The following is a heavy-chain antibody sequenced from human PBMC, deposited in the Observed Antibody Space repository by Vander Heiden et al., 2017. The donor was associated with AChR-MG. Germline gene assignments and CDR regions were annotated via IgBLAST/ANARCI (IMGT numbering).Heavy chain of an antibody. Sequence: EAQLVQSAGGLIQPGGSLRLSCVASGFTVSSNYMNWVRQAPGKGLEWVSVIYSGGNTYYADSVKGRFTISRDNSKNTLYLQMNSLRAEDTAVYYCARDGGDAFDIWGQGTMVIVSS. CDR2: IYSGGNT. CDR1: GFTVSSNY. CDR3: ARDGGDAFDI. J-gene: IGHJ3*02. V-gene: IGHV3-53*01. D-gene: IGHD3-16*01.